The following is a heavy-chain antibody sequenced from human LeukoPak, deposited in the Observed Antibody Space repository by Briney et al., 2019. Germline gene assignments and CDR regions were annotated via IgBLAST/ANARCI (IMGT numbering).Heavy chain of an antibody. CDR1: GYTFTKYG. CDR3: ARGDDYGDYWGLY. V-gene: IGHV1-18*01. D-gene: IGHD4-17*01. J-gene: IGHJ4*02. Sequence: ASVKVSCKASGYTFTKYGITWVRQAPGQGLEWMGWISTYNGNTNYAQKLQGRVTMTTDTSTSTAYMELRSLISDDAAVYYCARGDDYGDYWGLYWGQGTLVAVSS. CDR2: ISTYNGNT.